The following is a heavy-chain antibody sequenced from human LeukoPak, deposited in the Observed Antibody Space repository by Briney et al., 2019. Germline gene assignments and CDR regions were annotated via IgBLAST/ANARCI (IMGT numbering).Heavy chain of an antibody. CDR2: ILPDGSQK. CDR1: DFTFDFYW. CDR3: GRLAHNAWYAIDF. J-gene: IGHJ4*02. V-gene: IGHV3-7*01. Sequence: QTGGSLRLSCVASDFTFDFYWMTWVRQAPGKGLEWLANILPDGSQKYYVDSVKGRFTISRDNPKNSLYLQINNLRAEDTAVYYCGRLAHNAWYAIDFWGQGTLVTVSS. D-gene: IGHD2-2*01.